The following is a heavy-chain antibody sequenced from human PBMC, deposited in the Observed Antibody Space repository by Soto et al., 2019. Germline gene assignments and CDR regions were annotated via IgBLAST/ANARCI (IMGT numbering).Heavy chain of an antibody. J-gene: IGHJ4*02. V-gene: IGHV4-61*01. Sequence: PSETLSLTCSVSGGSVSNKTYYWSWIRQPPGKRLEWVGYVYYSGTTNYNPSLKSRVTISVDLSKNQFSLRLSSVTTADTALYYCARTTAVPNTLRSRYFFDYWGQGTLVTVSS. CDR2: VYYSGTT. D-gene: IGHD4-17*01. CDR1: GGSVSNKTYY. CDR3: ARTTAVPNTLRSRYFFDY.